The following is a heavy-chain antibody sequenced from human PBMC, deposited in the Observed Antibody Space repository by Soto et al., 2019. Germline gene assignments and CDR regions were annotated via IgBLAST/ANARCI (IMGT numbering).Heavy chain of an antibody. J-gene: IGHJ3*02. Sequence: SVKVSCKSSGVTFSSYAISWVRQAPGQGLEWMGGIIPIFGTANYAQKFQGRVTITADESTSTAYMELSSLRSEDTAVYYCARGGAVAGGAFDIWGKGTMVTVSS. D-gene: IGHD6-19*01. CDR3: ARGGAVAGGAFDI. V-gene: IGHV1-69*13. CDR2: IIPIFGTA. CDR1: GVTFSSYA.